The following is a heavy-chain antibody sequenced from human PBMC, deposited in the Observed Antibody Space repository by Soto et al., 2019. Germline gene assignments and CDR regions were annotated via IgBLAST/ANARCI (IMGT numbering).Heavy chain of an antibody. CDR2: ISSSSSYI. D-gene: IGHD2-2*01. V-gene: IGHV3-21*01. Sequence: PGESLTISCAASGFTFSSYSMNWVRQAPGKGLEWVSSISSSSSYIYYADSVKGRFTISRDNAKNSLYLQMNSLRAEDTAVYYCARAVVVPAAGIDYWGQGTRVTVSS. CDR1: GFTFSSYS. CDR3: ARAVVVPAAGIDY. J-gene: IGHJ4*02.